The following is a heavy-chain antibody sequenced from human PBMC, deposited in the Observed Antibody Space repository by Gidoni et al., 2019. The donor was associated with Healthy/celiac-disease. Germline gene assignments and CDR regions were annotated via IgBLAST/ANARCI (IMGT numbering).Heavy chain of an antibody. CDR3: ARDLSEDSSGRYFQH. D-gene: IGHD6-19*01. CDR1: GGSSRSSNW. J-gene: IGHJ1*01. V-gene: IGHV4-4*02. CDR2: IYHSGST. Sequence: QAQLQESGPGLVKPSGTLSLTCAVSGGSSRSSNWWSWVRQTPGKGLEWIGEIYHSGSTNYNPSLESRVTISVDKSKNQFSLKLSSVTAADTAVYYCARDLSEDSSGRYFQHWGQGTLVTVSS.